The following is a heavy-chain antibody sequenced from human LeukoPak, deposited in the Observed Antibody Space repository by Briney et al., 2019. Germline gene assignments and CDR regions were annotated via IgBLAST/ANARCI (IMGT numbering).Heavy chain of an antibody. V-gene: IGHV4-59*11. CDR1: GGSISSHY. D-gene: IGHD4-17*01. J-gene: IGHJ6*03. CDR2: IYYSGST. Sequence: SETLSLTCTVSGGSISSHYWSWIRQPPGKGLEWIGYIYYSGSTNYNPSLKSRVTISVDTSKNQFSLKLSSVTAADTAVYYCAGGVINYGDYDYYYYYYMDVWGKGTTVTVSS. CDR3: AGGVINYGDYDYYYYYYMDV.